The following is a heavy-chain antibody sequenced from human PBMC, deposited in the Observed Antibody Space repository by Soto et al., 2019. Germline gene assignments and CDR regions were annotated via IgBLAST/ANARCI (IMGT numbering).Heavy chain of an antibody. CDR3: ASSGGGEDY. J-gene: IGHJ4*02. CDR2: IYHSGST. Sequence: QVQLQESGPGLVKPSGTLSLSCAVSGGSIISSHWWTWVRQPPGKGLEWIGEIYHSGSTNYNPSLKSRVTRSVDRSRNQFSLNLSSVTAADTAVYYWASSGGGEDYWGQGILVTVSS. D-gene: IGHD3-16*01. V-gene: IGHV4-4*02. CDR1: GGSIISSHW.